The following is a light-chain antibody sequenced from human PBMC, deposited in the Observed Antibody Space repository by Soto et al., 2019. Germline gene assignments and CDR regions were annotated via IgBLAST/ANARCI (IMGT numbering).Light chain of an antibody. V-gene: IGLV2-14*01. CDR3: ASYTTSHTRV. Sequence: QSVLTQPASVSGSPGQSITISCTGRNSDVGAYNYVSWYQQHPGKAPRLIIFEVNDRPSGVSHRFSGSKSGNTASLTISGLQAEDEADYYCASYTTSHTRVFGGGTKVTVL. CDR1: NSDVGAYNY. CDR2: EVN. J-gene: IGLJ3*02.